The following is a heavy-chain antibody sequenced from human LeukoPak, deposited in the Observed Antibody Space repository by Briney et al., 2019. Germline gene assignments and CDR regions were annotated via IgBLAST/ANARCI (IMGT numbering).Heavy chain of an antibody. CDR1: RFTFSSNA. CDR3: AREGGYSYGNFDY. D-gene: IGHD5-18*01. J-gene: IGHJ4*02. CDR2: ISYDGNNE. V-gene: IGHV3-30-3*01. Sequence: AGGSLRLSCAASRFTFSSNAMHWVRQAPGKGLEWVAVISYDGNNEFCADSVKGRFTISRDNSKNTLHLQMNILRAEDTAVYYCAREGGYSYGNFDYWGQGTLVAVSS.